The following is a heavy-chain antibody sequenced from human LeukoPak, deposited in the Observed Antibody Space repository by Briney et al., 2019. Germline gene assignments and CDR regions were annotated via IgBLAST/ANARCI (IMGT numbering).Heavy chain of an antibody. J-gene: IGHJ4*02. V-gene: IGHV4-4*07. CDR1: GGSISSYY. D-gene: IGHD6-13*01. CDR2: IYTSGST. Sequence: SETLSLTCTVSGGSISSYYWSWIRQPAGKGLEWIGRIYTSGSTNYNPSLKSRVTMSVDTSKNQFSLKLSSVTAADTAVYHCARDERIAAAGYYFDYWGQGTLVTVSS. CDR3: ARDERIAAAGYYFDY.